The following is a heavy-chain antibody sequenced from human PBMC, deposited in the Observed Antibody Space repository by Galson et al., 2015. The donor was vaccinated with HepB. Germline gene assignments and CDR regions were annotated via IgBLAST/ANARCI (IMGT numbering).Heavy chain of an antibody. CDR2: IYYSGST. CDR3: ARPPPIAAAGTRPSHFDY. V-gene: IGHV4-39*01. D-gene: IGHD6-13*01. Sequence: ETLSLTCTVSGGSISSSSYYWGWIRQPPGQGLEWIGSIYYSGSTYYNPSLKSRVTISVDTSKNQFSLKLSSVTAADTAVYYCARPPPIAAAGTRPSHFDYWGQGTLVTVSS. CDR1: GGSISSSSYY. J-gene: IGHJ4*02.